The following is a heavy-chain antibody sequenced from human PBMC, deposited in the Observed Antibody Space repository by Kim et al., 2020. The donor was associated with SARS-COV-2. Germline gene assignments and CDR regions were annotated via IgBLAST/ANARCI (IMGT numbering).Heavy chain of an antibody. Sequence: GGSLRLSCAASGFTFDDYAMHWVRQAPGKGLEWVSGISWNSGSIGYADSVKGRFTISRDNAKNSLYLQMNSLRAEDTALYYCAKDIGGYYGMDVWGQGTTVTVSS. J-gene: IGHJ6*02. CDR1: GFTFDDYA. V-gene: IGHV3-9*01. CDR2: ISWNSGSI. CDR3: AKDIGGYYGMDV.